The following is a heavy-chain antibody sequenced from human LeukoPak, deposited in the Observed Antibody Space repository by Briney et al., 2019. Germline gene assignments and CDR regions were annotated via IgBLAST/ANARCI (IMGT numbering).Heavy chain of an antibody. CDR3: AKNWYSSGWYRLYYYYMDV. D-gene: IGHD6-19*01. Sequence: PGGSLRLSCAASGFTVSSNYMSWVRQAPGKGLEWVSVIYSGGSTYYADSVKGRFTISRDNSKNTLYLQMNSLRAEDTAVYYCAKNWYSSGWYRLYYYYMDVWGKGTTVTVSS. CDR1: GFTVSSNY. J-gene: IGHJ6*03. CDR2: IYSGGST. V-gene: IGHV3-53*01.